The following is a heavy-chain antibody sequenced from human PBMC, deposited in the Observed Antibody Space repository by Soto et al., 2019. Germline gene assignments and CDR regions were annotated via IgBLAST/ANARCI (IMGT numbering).Heavy chain of an antibody. Sequence: ASVKVSCKASGYTFTSYGISWVRQAPGQGLEWMGWISAYNGNTNYAQKLQGRVTMTTDTSTSTAYMELRSLRSDDTAVYYCARGITMVRGVIPRTNWLDPWGQGTLVTVYS. D-gene: IGHD3-10*01. CDR2: ISAYNGNT. V-gene: IGHV1-18*04. J-gene: IGHJ5*02. CDR3: ARGITMVRGVIPRTNWLDP. CDR1: GYTFTSYG.